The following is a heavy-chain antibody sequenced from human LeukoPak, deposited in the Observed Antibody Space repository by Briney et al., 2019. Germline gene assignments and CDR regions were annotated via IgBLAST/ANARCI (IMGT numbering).Heavy chain of an antibody. Sequence: ASVKVSCKASGGTFSSYAISWVRQAPGKGLEWMGGFDPEDGETIYAQKFQGRVTMTEDTSTDTAYMELSSLRSEDTAVYYCATSGWYAGRYFDLWGRGTLVTVSS. CDR2: FDPEDGET. CDR3: ATSGWYAGRYFDL. V-gene: IGHV1-24*01. CDR1: GGTFSSYA. D-gene: IGHD6-19*01. J-gene: IGHJ2*01.